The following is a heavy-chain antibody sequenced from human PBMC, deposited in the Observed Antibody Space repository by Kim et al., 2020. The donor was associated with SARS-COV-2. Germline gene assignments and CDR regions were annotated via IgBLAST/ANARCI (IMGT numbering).Heavy chain of an antibody. D-gene: IGHD2-15*01. Sequence: ADSLKRRCTLSRDNAKTSLYLKMTSLRAEDTALYYCAKDLYSDLLTGFDYWGQGTLVTVSS. V-gene: IGHV3-9*01. CDR3: AKDLYSDLLTGFDY. J-gene: IGHJ4*02.